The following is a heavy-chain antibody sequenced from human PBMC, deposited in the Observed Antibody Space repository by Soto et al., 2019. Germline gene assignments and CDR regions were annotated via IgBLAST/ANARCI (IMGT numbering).Heavy chain of an antibody. CDR1: GYTFTSYG. CDR3: AKDLNWSYGY. D-gene: IGHD1-26*01. CDR2: ISAYNGNT. J-gene: IGHJ4*02. Sequence: ASVKVSCKASGYTFTSYGISWVRQAPGQGLEWMGWISAYNGNTNYAQKLQGRVTMTTDTSPSTAYLELRSLRSDDTAPNYCAKDLNWSYGYCGQGTLVTVSS. V-gene: IGHV1-18*01.